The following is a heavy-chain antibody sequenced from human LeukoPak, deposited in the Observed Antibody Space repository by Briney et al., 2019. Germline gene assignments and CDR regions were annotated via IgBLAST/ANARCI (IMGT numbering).Heavy chain of an antibody. CDR3: ARHSTTVTTLNWFDP. Sequence: SETLSLTCAVYGGSFSGYYWSWIRQPPGKGLEWIGEINHSGSTNYNPSLKSRVTISVDTSKNQFSLKLSSVTAADTAVYYCARHSTTVTTLNWFDPWGQGTLVTVSS. CDR1: GGSFSGYY. V-gene: IGHV4-34*01. J-gene: IGHJ5*02. D-gene: IGHD4-17*01. CDR2: INHSGST.